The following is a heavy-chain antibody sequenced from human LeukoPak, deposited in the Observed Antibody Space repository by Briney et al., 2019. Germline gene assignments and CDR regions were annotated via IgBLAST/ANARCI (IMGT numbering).Heavy chain of an antibody. CDR1: GGSISSSSYY. J-gene: IGHJ1*01. CDR2: IYYSGST. Sequence: SETLSLTCTVSGGSISSSSYYWVWIRQPPGKGLEGVGSIYYSGSTYSNPSLKSRLTISVDTSKNQFSLKLSSVPAADTAVYYCARLFPLWFGELLSTEYFQHWGQGTLVTVSS. V-gene: IGHV4-39*01. D-gene: IGHD3-10*01. CDR3: ARLFPLWFGELLSTEYFQH.